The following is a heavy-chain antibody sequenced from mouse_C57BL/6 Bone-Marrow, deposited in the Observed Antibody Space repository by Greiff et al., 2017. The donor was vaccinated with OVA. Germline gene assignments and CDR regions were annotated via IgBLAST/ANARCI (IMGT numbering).Heavy chain of an antibody. Sequence: VQGVESDAELVKPGASVQISCKVSGYTFTDPPIHWMKQRPEPGLEWIGYLYPRDGSTKYNEKVKGKATLTADKSSSTAYMQLNSLTSEDSAVYFCARPAQATPFAYWGQGTLVTVSA. CDR2: LYPRDGST. D-gene: IGHD3-2*02. J-gene: IGHJ3*01. V-gene: IGHV1-78*01. CDR3: ARPAQATPFAY. CDR1: GYTFTDPP.